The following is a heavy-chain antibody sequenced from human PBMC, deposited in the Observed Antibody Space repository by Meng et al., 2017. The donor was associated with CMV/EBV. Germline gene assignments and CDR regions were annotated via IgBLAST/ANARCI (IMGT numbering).Heavy chain of an antibody. Sequence: GESLKISCAASGFTFDDYAMHWVRQAPGKGLEWVAFIRYDGSNKYYADSVKGRFTISRDNSKNTLYLQMNSLRAEDTAVYYCANQYSSSWGGGYFDYWGQGTLVTVSS. V-gene: IGHV3-30*02. J-gene: IGHJ4*02. CDR2: IRYDGSNK. CDR1: GFTFDDYA. CDR3: ANQYSSSWGGGYFDY. D-gene: IGHD6-13*01.